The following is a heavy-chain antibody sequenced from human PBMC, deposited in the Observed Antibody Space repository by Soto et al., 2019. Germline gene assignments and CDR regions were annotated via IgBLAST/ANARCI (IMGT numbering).Heavy chain of an antibody. V-gene: IGHV5-51*01. CDR2: IYPGNSDA. Sequence: EVLLVQSGAEVKKPGESLNISCKGSGYTFTSNWIAWVRQMPGKGLEWMGIIYPGNSDARYSPSFQGQVTLSAEQSINTAYLQWSSLKASDTAMYYCVRPDSSGYYPDHWGQGTLVTVSS. CDR3: VRPDSSGYYPDH. D-gene: IGHD3-22*01. J-gene: IGHJ4*02. CDR1: GYTFTSNW.